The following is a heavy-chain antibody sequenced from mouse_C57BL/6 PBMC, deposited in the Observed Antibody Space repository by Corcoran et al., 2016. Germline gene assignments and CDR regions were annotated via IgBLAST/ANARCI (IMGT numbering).Heavy chain of an antibody. Sequence: QIQLVQSGPELKKPGETVKISCKASGYTFTTYGMSWVKQAPGKGLKWMGWINTYSGVPTYADDFKGRFAFSLETSASTAYLQINNLKNEETATYFCARRTIYYDYCDYWGQGTTLTVAS. V-gene: IGHV9-3*01. D-gene: IGHD2-4*01. CDR2: INTYSGVP. CDR1: GYTFTTYG. J-gene: IGHJ2*01. CDR3: ARRTIYYDYCDY.